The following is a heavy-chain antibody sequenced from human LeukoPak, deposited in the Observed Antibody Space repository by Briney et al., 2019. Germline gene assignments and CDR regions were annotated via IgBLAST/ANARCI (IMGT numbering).Heavy chain of an antibody. CDR2: IYYSGST. Sequence: SETLSLTCTVSGGSISSSSYDWRWIRQPPGKGLEWIGSIYYSGSTYYNPSLKSRVTISVDTSKNQFSLKLSSVTAADTAVYYCARPDTYYYGSGNDYWGQGTLVTVSS. V-gene: IGHV4-39*01. J-gene: IGHJ4*02. D-gene: IGHD3-10*01. CDR1: GGSISSSSYD. CDR3: ARPDTYYYGSGNDY.